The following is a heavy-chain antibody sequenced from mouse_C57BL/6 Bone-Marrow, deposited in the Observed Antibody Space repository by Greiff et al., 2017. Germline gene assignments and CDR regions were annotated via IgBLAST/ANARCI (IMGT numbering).Heavy chain of an antibody. J-gene: IGHJ4*01. Sequence: QVQLKQPGAELVKPGASVKLSCKASGYTFTSYWMHWVKQRPGQGLEWIGMIHPNSGSTNYNEKFKSKATLTVDKSSSTAYMQLSSLTSEDSAVYYCATYGSSYGYAMDYWGQGTSVTVSS. CDR1: GYTFTSYW. D-gene: IGHD1-1*01. CDR3: ATYGSSYGYAMDY. V-gene: IGHV1-64*01. CDR2: IHPNSGST.